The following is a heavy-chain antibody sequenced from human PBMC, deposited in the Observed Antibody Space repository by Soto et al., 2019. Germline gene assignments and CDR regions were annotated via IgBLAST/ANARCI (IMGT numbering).Heavy chain of an antibody. CDR3: AREGTFPPPFFDI. CDR1: GGTFSSYA. V-gene: IGHV1-69*06. CDR2: IIPIFGTA. J-gene: IGHJ3*02. D-gene: IGHD1-7*01. Sequence: SVKVSCKASGGTFSSYAISWVRQAPGQGLEWMGGIIPIFGTANYAQKFQGRVTITADKSMSTAYMELSSLRSEDTAVYYCAREGTFPPPFFDIWGQGTMVTVSS.